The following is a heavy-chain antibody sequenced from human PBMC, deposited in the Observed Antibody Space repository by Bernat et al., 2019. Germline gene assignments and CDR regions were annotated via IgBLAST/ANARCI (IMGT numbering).Heavy chain of an antibody. CDR3: AKDGGSYWNCDY. CDR2: IRFDGSNK. J-gene: IGHJ4*02. Sequence: QVQLVESGGGVVQPGGSLRLSCAASGFTFSSYDMHWVRQAPGKGLEWVAFIRFDGSNKYYADSVKGRFTISRDNSKSTLYLQMNSLRAEDTAVYYCAKDGGSYWNCDYWGQGTLVTVSS. V-gene: IGHV3-30*02. D-gene: IGHD1-26*01. CDR1: GFTFSSYD.